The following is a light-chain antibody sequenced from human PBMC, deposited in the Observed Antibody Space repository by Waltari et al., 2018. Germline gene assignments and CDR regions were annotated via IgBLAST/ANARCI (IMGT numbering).Light chain of an antibody. CDR3: VLYMDSGIWV. Sequence: QTVVTQEPSVSVSPGGTVTLTCALSSGSVSTSFYPSWYQQTPGQAPRTLISSTNTRLFGVPHRFSGSILGNKAALTIAGAQADDEADYYCVLYMDSGIWVFGGGTKLTVL. CDR1: SGSVSTSFY. J-gene: IGLJ3*02. CDR2: STN. V-gene: IGLV8-61*01.